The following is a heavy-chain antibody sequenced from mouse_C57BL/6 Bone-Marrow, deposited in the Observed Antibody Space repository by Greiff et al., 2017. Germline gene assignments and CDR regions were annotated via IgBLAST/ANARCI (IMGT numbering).Heavy chain of an antibody. V-gene: IGHV1-82*01. J-gene: IGHJ1*03. CDR2: IYPGDGDT. D-gene: IGHD1-1*01. CDR3: ARYPIYYGSTWYFDV. CDR1: GYAFSSSW. Sequence: QVQLKQSGPELVKPGASVKISCKASGYAFSSSWMNWVKQRPGKGLEWIGRIYPGDGDTNYNGKFQGKATLTADKSSSTAYMQLSSLTSEDSAVYFCARYPIYYGSTWYFDVWGTGTTVTVSS.